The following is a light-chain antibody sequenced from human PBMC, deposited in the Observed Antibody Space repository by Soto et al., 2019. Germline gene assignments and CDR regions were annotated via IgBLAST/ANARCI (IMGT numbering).Light chain of an antibody. CDR1: QTVSGSY. CDR2: GAS. Sequence: DIVLRQSPGTLSLSPGERATLSCRSSQTVSGSYVAWYQQKPGQTPRLLIYGASSRATGIPDRFSGSGSGTDFTLTISRLEPEDFAVYHCQQYGDSPLTFGGGTKVDIK. CDR3: QQYGDSPLT. J-gene: IGKJ4*01. V-gene: IGKV3-20*01.